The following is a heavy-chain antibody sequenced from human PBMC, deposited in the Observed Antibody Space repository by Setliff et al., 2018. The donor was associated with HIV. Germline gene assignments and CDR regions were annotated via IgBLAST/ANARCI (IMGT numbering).Heavy chain of an antibody. V-gene: IGHV1-24*01. D-gene: IGHD3-22*01. Sequence: ASVKVSCKVSGHTLTKLSMHWVRQAPGKGLEWMGAFYREEGEAFYPQNFQGRLTMTEDTSTDTAYMELSSLRFEDTAVYFCATGSEVVIIHEAFDMWGQVTMVTVSS. J-gene: IGHJ3*02. CDR3: ATGSEVVIIHEAFDM. CDR1: GHTLTKLS. CDR2: FYREEGEA.